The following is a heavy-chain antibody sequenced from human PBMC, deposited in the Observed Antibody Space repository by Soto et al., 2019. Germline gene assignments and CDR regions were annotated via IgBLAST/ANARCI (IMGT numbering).Heavy chain of an antibody. CDR1: GFTFSSYA. CDR3: ARGSYYDYIWGSYRSSHAFDI. CDR2: ISSNGGST. Sequence: EVQLVESGGGLVQPGGSLRLSCAASGFTFSSYAMHWVRQAPGKGLEYVSAISSNGGSTYYANSVKGRFTISRDNSKNKLYLQMGSLRAEDMAVYYCARGSYYDYIWGSYRSSHAFDIWGQGTMVTVSS. D-gene: IGHD3-16*02. J-gene: IGHJ3*02. V-gene: IGHV3-64*01.